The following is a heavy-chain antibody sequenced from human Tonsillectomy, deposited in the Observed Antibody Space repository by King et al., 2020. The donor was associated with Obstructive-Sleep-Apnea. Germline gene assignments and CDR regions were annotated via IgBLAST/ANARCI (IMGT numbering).Heavy chain of an antibody. D-gene: IGHD3-3*01. CDR1: GGSISSYY. CDR2: IYYSGST. CDR3: ARQVGYYYYYGMDV. V-gene: IGHV4-59*08. Sequence: VQLQESGPGLVKPSETLSLTCTVSGGSISSYYWSWIRQPPGKGLEWIGYIYYSGSTNYNPSLKSRVTISVDTSKNQFSLKLSSVTAADTAVYYCARQVGYYYYYGMDVWGQGTTVTVSS. J-gene: IGHJ6*02.